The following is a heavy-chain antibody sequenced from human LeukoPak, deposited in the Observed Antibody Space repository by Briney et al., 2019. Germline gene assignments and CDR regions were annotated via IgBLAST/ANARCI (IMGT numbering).Heavy chain of an antibody. Sequence: GGSLRLSCAASGFTFSSYATHWVRQASGKGLEWVGRIRSKANSYGTAYAASVKGRFTISRDDSKNTAYLQMNSLKTEDTAVYYCTSLVGYCSSTSCSVVYWGQGTLVTVSS. D-gene: IGHD2-2*01. J-gene: IGHJ4*02. CDR2: IRSKANSYGT. CDR1: GFTFSSYA. V-gene: IGHV3-73*01. CDR3: TSLVGYCSSTSCSVVY.